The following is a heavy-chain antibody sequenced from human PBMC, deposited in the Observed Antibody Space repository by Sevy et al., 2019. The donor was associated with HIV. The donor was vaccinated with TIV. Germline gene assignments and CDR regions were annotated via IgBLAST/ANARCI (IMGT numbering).Heavy chain of an antibody. V-gene: IGHV3-7*01. CDR2: IKQDGNEK. CDR3: ASNTYHYDSNTYYPVY. CDR1: GFNLSPYW. Sequence: GGSLRLSCVASGFNLSPYWMTWVRQAPGKGLKWVANIKQDGNEKYYGDSVKGRFTVSRDNAKNAPYLQMYSLRVEDTAVYFCASNTYHYDSNTYYPVYWGQGTRVTVSS. J-gene: IGHJ4*02. D-gene: IGHD3-22*01.